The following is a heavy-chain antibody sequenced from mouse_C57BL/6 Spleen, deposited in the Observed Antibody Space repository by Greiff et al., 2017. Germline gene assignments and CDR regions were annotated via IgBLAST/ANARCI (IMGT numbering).Heavy chain of an antibody. CDR1: GYSFTGYY. D-gene: IGHD1-1*01. J-gene: IGHJ2*01. CDR3: ARSEYYGSYY. Sequence: EVQLQQSGPELVKPGASVKISCKASGYSFTGYYMNWVKQSPEKSLEWIGEINPSTGGTTYNQKFKAKATLTVDKSSSTAYMQLKSLTSEDSAVYYCARSEYYGSYYWGQGTTLTVSS. CDR2: INPSTGGT. V-gene: IGHV1-42*01.